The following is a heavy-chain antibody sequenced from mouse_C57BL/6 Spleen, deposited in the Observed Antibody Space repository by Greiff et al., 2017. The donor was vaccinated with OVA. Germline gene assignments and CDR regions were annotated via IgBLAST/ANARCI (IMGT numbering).Heavy chain of an antibody. V-gene: IGHV1-15*01. CDR1: GYTFTDYE. CDR2: IDPETGGT. J-gene: IGHJ2*01. Sequence: LQESGAELVRPGASVTLSCKASGYTFTDYEMHWVKQTPVHGLEWIGAIDPETGGTAYNQKFKGKAILTADKSSSTAYMELRSLTSEDSAVYYCTDYDDYWGQGTTLTVSS. CDR3: TDYDDY. D-gene: IGHD2-4*01.